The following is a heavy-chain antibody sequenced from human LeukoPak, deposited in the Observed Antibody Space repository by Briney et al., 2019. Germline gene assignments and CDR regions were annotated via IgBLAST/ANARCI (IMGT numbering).Heavy chain of an antibody. V-gene: IGHV1-46*01. CDR1: GYTFTSYY. Sequence: ASVKVSCKASGYTFTSYYMHWVRRAPGQGLEWMGIINPSGGSTSYAQKFQGRVIMTRDMSTSTVYMELSSLRSEDTAVYYCARDRKVEDIVVVVAAISYWFDPWGQGTLVTVSS. D-gene: IGHD2-15*01. CDR3: ARDRKVEDIVVVVAAISYWFDP. J-gene: IGHJ5*02. CDR2: INPSGGST.